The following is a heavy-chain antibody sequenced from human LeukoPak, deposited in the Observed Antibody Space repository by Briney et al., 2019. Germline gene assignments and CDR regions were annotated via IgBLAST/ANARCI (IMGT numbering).Heavy chain of an antibody. CDR2: ISSSSTI. J-gene: IGHJ4*02. CDR3: ARDNGSVDY. V-gene: IGHV3-48*04. CDR1: GFTFSSYS. Sequence: GGSLRLSCAASGFTFSSYSMNWVRQAPGKGLEWVSYISSSSTIYYADSVKGRFTISRDNAKNSLYLQMNSLRAEDTAVYYCARDNGSVDYWGQGTLVTVSS.